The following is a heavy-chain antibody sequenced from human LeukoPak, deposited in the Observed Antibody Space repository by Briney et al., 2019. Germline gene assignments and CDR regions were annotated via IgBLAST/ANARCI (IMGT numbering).Heavy chain of an antibody. CDR1: GFTFSSYS. CDR3: AKGQGTMVRGAFDY. D-gene: IGHD3-10*01. CDR2: ISSSSSYI. J-gene: IGHJ4*02. V-gene: IGHV3-21*01. Sequence: GGSLRLSCAASGFTFSSYSMNWVRQAPGKGLEWVSSISSSSSYIYYADSVKGRFTISRDNAKNSLYLQMNSLRAEDTAVYYCAKGQGTMVRGAFDYWGQGTLVTVSS.